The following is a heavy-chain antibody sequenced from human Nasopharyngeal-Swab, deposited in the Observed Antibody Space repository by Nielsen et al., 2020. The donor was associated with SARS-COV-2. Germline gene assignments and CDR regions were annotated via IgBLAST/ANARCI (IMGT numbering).Heavy chain of an antibody. CDR2: ISGSGEST. J-gene: IGHJ6*02. V-gene: IGHV3-23*01. CDR3: AKDRDSGDDSEEYYHYYGMDV. D-gene: IGHD5-12*01. Sequence: GESLKISCAASGFTFSTYDMSWVRQAPGKGLEWVSGISGSGESTHYADSVRGRFTISRDNSKNTLNLQMNNLRAEDTAIYYCAKDRDSGDDSEEYYHYYGMDVWGQGAPVTVSS. CDR1: GFTFSTYD.